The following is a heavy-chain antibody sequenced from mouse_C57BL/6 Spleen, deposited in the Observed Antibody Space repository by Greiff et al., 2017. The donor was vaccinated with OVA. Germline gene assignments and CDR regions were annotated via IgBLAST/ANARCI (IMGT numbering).Heavy chain of an antibody. Sequence: VQLQQPGTELVKPGASVKLSCKASGYTFTSYWLHWVKQRPGQGLEWIGNINPSNGGTTYNEKFKSKATLTVDKSSSTAYMQLSSLTSEDSAVYYCAREGYDYDAIFCAYWGQGTLVTVSA. V-gene: IGHV1-53*01. CDR3: AREGYDYDAIFCAY. D-gene: IGHD2-4*01. CDR2: INPSNGGT. CDR1: GYTFTSYW. J-gene: IGHJ3*01.